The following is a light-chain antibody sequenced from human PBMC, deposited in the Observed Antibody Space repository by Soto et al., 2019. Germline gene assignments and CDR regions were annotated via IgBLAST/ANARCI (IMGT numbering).Light chain of an antibody. V-gene: IGKV3-20*01. CDR1: QSVSSSY. Sequence: EIVLTQSPGTLSLSPGERATLSCRASQSVSSSYLAWYQQKPGQAPRLLIYGASSRATGTPDRFSGSGSGTEFTLTISRLEPEDFAVYYCQQYGSSPGTFGQGTKVEIK. J-gene: IGKJ1*01. CDR2: GAS. CDR3: QQYGSSPGT.